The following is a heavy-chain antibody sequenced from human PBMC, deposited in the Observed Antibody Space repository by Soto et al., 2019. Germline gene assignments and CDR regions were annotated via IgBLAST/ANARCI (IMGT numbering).Heavy chain of an antibody. Sequence: SETLSLTCTVSGGSISSYYWSWIRQPPGKGLEWIGYIYYSGSTNYNPSLKSRVTISVDTSKNQFSLKLSSVTAADTAVYYCARQLLWFGESPAPGDYYYMDVWGKGTTVTVSS. D-gene: IGHD3-10*01. J-gene: IGHJ6*03. CDR1: GGSISSYY. CDR2: IYYSGST. V-gene: IGHV4-59*08. CDR3: ARQLLWFGESPAPGDYYYMDV.